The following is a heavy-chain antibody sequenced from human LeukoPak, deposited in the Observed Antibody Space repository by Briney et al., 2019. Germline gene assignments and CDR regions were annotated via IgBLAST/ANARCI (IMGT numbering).Heavy chain of an antibody. CDR2: ISSSGNT. J-gene: IGHJ4*02. CDR1: GASISGYF. V-gene: IGHV4-59*01. CDR3: ARSGWSYRSFDY. Sequence: SETLSLTCTVSGASISGYFWSWIRQPPRKGLEWIGYISSSGNTNYNPSLKSRVTISVDTSKNRFSLKLSSVTAADTAVYYCARSGWSYRSFDYWGQGTLVTVSS. D-gene: IGHD6-19*01.